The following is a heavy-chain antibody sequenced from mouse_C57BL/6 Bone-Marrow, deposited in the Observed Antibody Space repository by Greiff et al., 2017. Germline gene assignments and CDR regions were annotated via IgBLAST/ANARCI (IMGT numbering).Heavy chain of an antibody. V-gene: IGHV1-63*01. CDR3: ARDGYYAWFAY. CDR2: IYPGGGYT. Sequence: VQLQQSGAELVRPGPSVKMSCKASGYTFTNYWIGWAKQRPGHGLEWIGDIYPGGGYTNYNEKFKGKATLTADKSSSTAYMQFSSLTSEDSAIYYCARDGYYAWFAYWGQGTLVTVSA. CDR1: GYTFTNYW. J-gene: IGHJ3*01. D-gene: IGHD2-3*01.